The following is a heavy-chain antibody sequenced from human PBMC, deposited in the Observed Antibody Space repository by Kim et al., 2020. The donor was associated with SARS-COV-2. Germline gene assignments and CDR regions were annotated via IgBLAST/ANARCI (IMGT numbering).Heavy chain of an antibody. CDR2: ISGSGGST. CDR3: AKDPTTYYYDSSVYFDY. Sequence: GGSLRLSCAASGFTFSSYAMSWVRQAPGKGLEWVSAISGSGGSTYYADSVKGRFTISRDNSKNTLYLQMNSLRAEDTAVYYCAKDPTTYYYDSSVYFDYWGQGTLVTVSS. CDR1: GFTFSSYA. D-gene: IGHD3-22*01. J-gene: IGHJ4*02. V-gene: IGHV3-23*01.